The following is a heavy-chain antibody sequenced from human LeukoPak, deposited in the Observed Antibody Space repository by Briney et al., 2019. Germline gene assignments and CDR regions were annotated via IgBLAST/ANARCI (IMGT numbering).Heavy chain of an antibody. J-gene: IGHJ4*02. D-gene: IGHD6-13*01. Sequence: PGGSLRLSCEGSGFTFSNYWMSWVRQAPGKGLEWVANIQQHGSETYYGDSVKGRFTISRDNAKNSLYLQMNSLRAEDTAVYYCARVSSSSWWALDYWGQGTLVTVSS. CDR1: GFTFSNYW. V-gene: IGHV3-7*01. CDR2: IQQHGSET. CDR3: ARVSSSSWWALDY.